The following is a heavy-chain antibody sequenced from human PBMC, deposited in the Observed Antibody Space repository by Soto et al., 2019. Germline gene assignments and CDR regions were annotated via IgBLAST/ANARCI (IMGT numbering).Heavy chain of an antibody. V-gene: IGHV3-30*07. CDR3: AKGRKSTEKDIAVMLAAASSIQH. CDR1: GNSFNRGA. D-gene: IGHD2-15*01. J-gene: IGHJ1*01. Sequence: CVASGNSFNRGALHMVRPAPGKGVAGGGGISYDGSNKYYADSVRGRFTISRDNSKNTLNLQMNDLRVEDTAVIYCAKGRKSTEKDIAVMLAAASSIQHWGQGTLVPASS. CDR2: ISYDGSNK.